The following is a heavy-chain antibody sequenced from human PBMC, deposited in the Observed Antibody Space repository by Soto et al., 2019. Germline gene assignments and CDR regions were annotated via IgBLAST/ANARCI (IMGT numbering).Heavy chain of an antibody. Sequence: ASVKVSCKASGYTFTSYDINWVRQATGQGLEWMGWMNPNSGNTGYARKFQGRVTMTRNTSISTAYMELSSLRSEDTAVYYCARGGSLTYYDILTGYDDSNDYWGQGTLVTVSS. D-gene: IGHD3-9*01. V-gene: IGHV1-8*01. CDR3: ARGGSLTYYDILTGYDDSNDY. J-gene: IGHJ4*02. CDR2: MNPNSGNT. CDR1: GYTFTSYD.